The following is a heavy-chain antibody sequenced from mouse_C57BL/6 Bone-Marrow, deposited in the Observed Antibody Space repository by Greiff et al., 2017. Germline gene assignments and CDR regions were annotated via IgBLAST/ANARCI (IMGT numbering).Heavy chain of an antibody. J-gene: IGHJ4*01. D-gene: IGHD1-1*01. V-gene: IGHV14-3*01. CDR1: GFNIKNTY. CDR2: IDPANGNT. Sequence: EVQRVESVAELVRPGASVKLSCTASGFNIKNTYMHWVKQRPEQGLEWIGRIDPANGNTKYAPKFQGKATITADTSSNTAYLQLSSLTSEDTAIYYCAYYYGSSYVYAMDYWGQGTSVTVSS. CDR3: AYYYGSSYVYAMDY.